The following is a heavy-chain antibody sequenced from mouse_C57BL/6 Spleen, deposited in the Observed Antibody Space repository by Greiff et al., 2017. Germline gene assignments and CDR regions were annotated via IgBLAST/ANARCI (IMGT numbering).Heavy chain of an antibody. CDR2: INPGSGGT. CDR3: ARGDYVGWYFDV. J-gene: IGHJ1*03. D-gene: IGHD1-1*01. Sequence: VQLQQSGAELVRPGTSVKVSCKASGYAFTNYLIEWVKQRPGQGLEWIGVINPGSGGTNYNEKFKGKATLTADKSSSTAYMQLSSLTSEDSAVYFCARGDYVGWYFDVWGTGTTVTDSS. V-gene: IGHV1-54*01. CDR1: GYAFTNYL.